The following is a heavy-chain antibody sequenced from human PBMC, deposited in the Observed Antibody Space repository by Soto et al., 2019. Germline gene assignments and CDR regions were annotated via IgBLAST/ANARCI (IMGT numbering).Heavy chain of an antibody. D-gene: IGHD3-10*02. Sequence: QPGGSLRLSCAASGFSVSSNYMNWVRQAPGKGLEWVSIIRNGGDTYYADSVKDRFTVSRDNSKNTIFLQMNSLRVEDTAVYYCARDSCSQYWGQGTLVTVSS. CDR3: ARDSCSQY. V-gene: IGHV3-66*01. J-gene: IGHJ1*01. CDR1: GFSVSSNY. CDR2: IRNGGDT.